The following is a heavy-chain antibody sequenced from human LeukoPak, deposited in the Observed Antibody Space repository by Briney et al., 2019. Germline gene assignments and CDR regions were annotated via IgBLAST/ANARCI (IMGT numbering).Heavy chain of an antibody. CDR2: INHSGST. J-gene: IGHJ6*02. CDR3: AARGYCSSTSCYRPYYYYYYGMDV. Sequence: SETLSLTCAVYGGSFSGYYWSWIRQPPGKGLEWIGEINHSGSTNYNPSLKSRVTISVDTSKNQLSLELSSVTAADTAVYYCAARGYCSSTSCYRPYYYYYYGMDVWGQGTTVTVSS. CDR1: GGSFSGYY. V-gene: IGHV4-34*01. D-gene: IGHD2-2*01.